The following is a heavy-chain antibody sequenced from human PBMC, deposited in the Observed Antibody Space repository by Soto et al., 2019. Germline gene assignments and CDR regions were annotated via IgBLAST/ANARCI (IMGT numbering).Heavy chain of an antibody. CDR2: ISAYNGNT. Sequence: SVKVSCKASGYTFTSYGISWVRQAPGQGLEWMGWISAYNGNTHYAQKLQGRVTMTTDTSTSTAYMELRSLRSDDTAVYYCVRDVLAGKLGEFDPWXQGTLVTVSS. D-gene: IGHD6-19*01. CDR1: GYTFTSYG. CDR3: VRDVLAGKLGEFDP. V-gene: IGHV1-18*01. J-gene: IGHJ5*02.